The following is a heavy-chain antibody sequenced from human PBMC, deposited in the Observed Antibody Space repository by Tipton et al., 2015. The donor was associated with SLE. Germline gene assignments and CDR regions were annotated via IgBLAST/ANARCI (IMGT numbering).Heavy chain of an antibody. Sequence: TLSLTCTVSGGSISSTSYYWNWIRQPAGKGLEWIGRMFAGGSTDYNPSLKSRVTISVDTSKNQFSLRLSSVTAADTAVYYCARDHSSSPAYFQHWGQGTLVTVSS. V-gene: IGHV4-61*02. J-gene: IGHJ1*01. CDR3: ARDHSSSPAYFQH. CDR1: GGSISSTSYY. D-gene: IGHD6-6*01. CDR2: MFAGGST.